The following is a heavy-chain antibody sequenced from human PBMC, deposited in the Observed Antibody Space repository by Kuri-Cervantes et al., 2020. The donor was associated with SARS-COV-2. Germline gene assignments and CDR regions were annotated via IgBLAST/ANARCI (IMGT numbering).Heavy chain of an antibody. V-gene: IGHV3-11*06. CDR2: ISSSSSYT. Sequence: GESLKISCAASGFTFSDYYMSWIRQAPGKGLEWVSYISSSSSYTNYADSVKGRFTISRDNAKNSLYLQMNSLRAEDTAVYYCARVVIPAALDYWGQGTLVTVSS. CDR3: ARVVIPAALDY. J-gene: IGHJ4*02. CDR1: GFTFSDYY. D-gene: IGHD2-2*01.